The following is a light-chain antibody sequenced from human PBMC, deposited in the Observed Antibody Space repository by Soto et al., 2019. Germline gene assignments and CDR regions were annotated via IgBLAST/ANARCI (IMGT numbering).Light chain of an antibody. CDR1: QGVTNS. CDR2: SIS. J-gene: IGKJ4*01. CDR3: QQANSFPLT. Sequence: IQVTQSPSFLSASVGDRVTITCRTSQGVTNSFAWYQQKSGKAPRLLIYSISSLKSGVPSRFSGSGSGTEFTLTISSLQPEDFAIYYCQQANSFPLTFGGGTKVDIK. V-gene: IGKV1-9*01.